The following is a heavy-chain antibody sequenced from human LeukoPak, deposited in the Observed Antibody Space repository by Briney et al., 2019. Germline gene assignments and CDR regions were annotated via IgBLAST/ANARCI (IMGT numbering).Heavy chain of an antibody. CDR1: GGSITTTNF. CDR2: ISLRGRT. J-gene: IGHJ5*02. D-gene: IGHD1-26*01. CDR3: SRESGPYCPFGH. Sequence: PSETLSLTCGVSGGSITTTNFWSWVRQPPGGGLEWIGEISLRGRTQYNPSLKSRVNISIDEYKNHLYLSQASVTAADTAVYYCSRESGPYCPFGHWGQGTLVAVTS. V-gene: IGHV4-4*02.